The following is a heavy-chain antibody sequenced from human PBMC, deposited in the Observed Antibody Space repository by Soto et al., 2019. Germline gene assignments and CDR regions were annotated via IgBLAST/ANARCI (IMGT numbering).Heavy chain of an antibody. J-gene: IGHJ4*02. CDR2: IYPGDSDT. D-gene: IGHD1-26*01. CDR1: GYSFISYW. V-gene: IGHV5-51*01. Sequence: GESLKISCKGSGYSFISYWIGWVRQMAGKGLEWIGIIYPGDSDTRYSPSLQGQVTMSADKSISTAYLQWSSQKASDSAMYYCVGPALVGATVYLFDYWGKGTPVTVSS. CDR3: VGPALVGATVYLFDY.